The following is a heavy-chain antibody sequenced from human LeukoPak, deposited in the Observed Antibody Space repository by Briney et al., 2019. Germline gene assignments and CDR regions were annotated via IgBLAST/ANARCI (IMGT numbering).Heavy chain of an antibody. J-gene: IGHJ5*02. CDR2: ISAYNGNT. CDR1: GYTFTSYG. CDR3: ARARSSSWYNWFDP. V-gene: IGHV1-18*04. D-gene: IGHD6-13*01. Sequence: ASVKVSCKASGYTFTSYGISWVRQAPGQGLEWMGWISAYNGNTNYAQKLQGRVTMTTDTSTSTAYMELRSLRSDDTAVYYCARARSSSWYNWFDPWGQGTLVTVSP.